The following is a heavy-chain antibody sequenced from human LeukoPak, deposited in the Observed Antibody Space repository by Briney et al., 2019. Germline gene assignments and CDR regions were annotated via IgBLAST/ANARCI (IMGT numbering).Heavy chain of an antibody. J-gene: IGHJ6*03. Sequence: SVKVSCKASRGTFSSYAISWVRQAPGQGLEWMGGIIPIFGAANYAQKFQGRVTITADESTSTAYMELSSLRSEDTAVYYCARDQNYYYYYMDVWGKGTTVTISS. CDR2: IIPIFGAA. V-gene: IGHV1-69*13. CDR3: ARDQNYYYYYMDV. CDR1: RGTFSSYA.